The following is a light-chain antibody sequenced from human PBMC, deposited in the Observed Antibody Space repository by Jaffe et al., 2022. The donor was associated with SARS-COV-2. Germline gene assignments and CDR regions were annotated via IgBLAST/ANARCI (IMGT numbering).Light chain of an antibody. J-gene: IGKJ2*01. V-gene: IGKV1-39*01. Sequence: DIQMTQSPSSLSASVGDRVTITCRASQTMSYFLNWYQQKPGKAPDVLIYAASTLQSGVPSRFSGSGSGTDFTLTISSLQPEDFAIYYCQQSFSVPYTFGQGTKLEI. CDR2: AAS. CDR3: QQSFSVPYT. CDR1: QTMSYF.